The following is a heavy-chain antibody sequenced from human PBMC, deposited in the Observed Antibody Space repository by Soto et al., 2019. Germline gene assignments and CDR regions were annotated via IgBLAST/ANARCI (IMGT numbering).Heavy chain of an antibody. J-gene: IGHJ6*02. Sequence: QVQLVESGGGLVKPGGSLRLSCAASGFTFNDHYMTWIRQALGQGLEWVSLISSDSIYTNSADSVKGRFTISRDNAKNLLYLQMSSLRVEDTAVYYCARDSTGSGLDYGMDVWGQGTTVAVSS. CDR2: ISSDSIYT. CDR1: GFTFNDHY. CDR3: ARDSTGSGLDYGMDV. D-gene: IGHD3-10*01. V-gene: IGHV3-11*06.